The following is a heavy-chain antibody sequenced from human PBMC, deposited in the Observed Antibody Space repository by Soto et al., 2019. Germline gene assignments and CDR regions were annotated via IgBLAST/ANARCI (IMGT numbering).Heavy chain of an antibody. J-gene: IGHJ6*02. D-gene: IGHD3-10*01. Sequence: PVGSLRLSCAASGFTFSSYGMHWVRQAPGKGLEWVAVISYDGSNKYYADSVKGRFTISRDNSKNTLYLQMNSLRAEDTAVYYYAKNVVRGAMGPYYYYGMDVWGQGTTVTVSS. V-gene: IGHV3-30*18. CDR3: AKNVVRGAMGPYYYYGMDV. CDR2: ISYDGSNK. CDR1: GFTFSSYG.